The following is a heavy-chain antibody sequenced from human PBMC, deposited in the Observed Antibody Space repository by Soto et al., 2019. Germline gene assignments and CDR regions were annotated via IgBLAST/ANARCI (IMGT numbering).Heavy chain of an antibody. CDR3: AKSSSKGGYGDFDY. J-gene: IGHJ4*02. V-gene: IGHV3-23*01. D-gene: IGHD5-12*01. CDR1: GFTFSSYA. CDR2: ISTSGGTT. Sequence: EMQLLESGGGLVPPGGSLRLSCAASGFTFSSYAMSWVRQAPGKGLEWVSAISTSGGTTYYEDSVKGRFTISRDNSKNTLYLQVNSLRAEDTAVYYCAKSSSKGGYGDFDYWGQGTLVTVSS.